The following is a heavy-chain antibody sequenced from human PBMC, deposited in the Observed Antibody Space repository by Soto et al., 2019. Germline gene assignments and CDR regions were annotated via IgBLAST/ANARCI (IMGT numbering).Heavy chain of an antibody. CDR1: GFTFSSYW. Sequence: GGSLRLSCAASGFTFSSYWMHWVRQAPGKGLMWVSRINTDGSSTSYADSVEGRFTISRDNAQSTLYLQTDSLRAEDTAVYYCAFSTSPGQYYYYYLDVWGKGTTVTVSS. CDR2: INTDGSST. CDR3: AFSTSPGQYYYYYLDV. J-gene: IGHJ6*03. V-gene: IGHV3-74*01. D-gene: IGHD2-2*01.